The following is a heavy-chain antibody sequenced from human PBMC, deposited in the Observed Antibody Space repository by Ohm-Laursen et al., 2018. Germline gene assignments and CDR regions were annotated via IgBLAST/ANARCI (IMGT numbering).Heavy chain of an antibody. Sequence: SLRLSCTASGFTFSNYAMSWVRQAPGKGLEWVSAISDDGKATFYADSLKGRFTISRDNTKNTLYLQMNSLRADDTAVYYCAKDLTTTIRTDFDYWGQGTLVTVSS. CDR3: AKDLTTTIRTDFDY. D-gene: IGHD1-14*01. V-gene: IGHV3-23*01. CDR1: GFTFSNYA. J-gene: IGHJ4*02. CDR2: ISDDGKAT.